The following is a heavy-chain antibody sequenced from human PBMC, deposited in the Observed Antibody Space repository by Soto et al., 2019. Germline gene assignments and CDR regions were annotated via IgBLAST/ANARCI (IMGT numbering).Heavy chain of an antibody. Sequence: QITLKESGPTLVKPTQTLTLTCIFSGFSFSADGVGVGWIRQPPGKALEWLALIYWDDDTRYRPSLKSRLTITKDSSKNPVVLTMTNMDPLDTATYYCAHAFGGTSWPNDAFDVWGQGTVGTVSS. CDR2: IYWDDDT. J-gene: IGHJ3*01. CDR3: AHAFGGTSWPNDAFDV. D-gene: IGHD3-16*01. V-gene: IGHV2-5*02. CDR1: GFSFSADGVG.